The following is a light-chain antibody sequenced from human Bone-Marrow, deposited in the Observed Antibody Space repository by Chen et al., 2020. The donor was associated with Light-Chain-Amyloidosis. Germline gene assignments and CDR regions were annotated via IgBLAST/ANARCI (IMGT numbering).Light chain of an antibody. CDR2: EVS. V-gene: IGLV2-8*01. Sequence: QSALTHPPSASGSPGQTVTIPCTATSSDVGGYNYVSWYQQHPGKAPKLMIYEVSRRPSGVPDRFSGSKSGNTASLTVSGLQAEDEADYYCSSYAGSNNLVFGGGTKLTVL. J-gene: IGLJ3*02. CDR1: SSDVGGYNY. CDR3: SSYAGSNNLV.